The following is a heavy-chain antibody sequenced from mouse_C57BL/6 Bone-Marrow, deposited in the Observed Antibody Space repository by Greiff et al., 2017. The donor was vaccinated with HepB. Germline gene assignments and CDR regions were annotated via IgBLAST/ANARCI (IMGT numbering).Heavy chain of an antibody. CDR2: ISSGSSTS. V-gene: IGHV5-17*01. CDR1: GFTFSDYG. J-gene: IGHJ3*01. Sequence: EVQGVESGGGLVKPGGSLKLSCAASGFTFSDYGMHWVRQAPEKGLEWVAYISSGSSTSYYADTVKGRFTISRDNAKNTLFLQMTSLRSEDTAMYYCARHRFFAYWGQGTLVTVSA. CDR3: ARHRFFAY.